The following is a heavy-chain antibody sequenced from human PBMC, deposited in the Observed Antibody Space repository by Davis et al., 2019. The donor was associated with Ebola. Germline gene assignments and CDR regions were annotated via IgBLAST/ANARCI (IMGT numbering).Heavy chain of an antibody. V-gene: IGHV3-21*01. CDR3: ARAGGSGSLRDWFDP. D-gene: IGHD3-10*01. J-gene: IGHJ5*02. CDR2: ISSSSSYI. Sequence: GESLKISCAASGFPFSNYAMNWVRQAPGKGLEWVSSISSSSSYIYYADSVKGRFTISRDNAKNSLYLQMNSLRAEDTAVYYYARAGGSGSLRDWFDPWGQGTLVTVSS. CDR1: GFPFSNYA.